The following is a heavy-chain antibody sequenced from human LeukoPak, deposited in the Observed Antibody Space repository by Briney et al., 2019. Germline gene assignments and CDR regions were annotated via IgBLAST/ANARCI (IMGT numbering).Heavy chain of an antibody. CDR2: INHSGST. D-gene: IGHD3-22*01. CDR1: GGSFSVYY. CDR3: ASYYYDSSGYYVPSRYYFDY. J-gene: IGHJ4*02. V-gene: IGHV4-34*01. Sequence: SETLSLTCAVYGGSFSVYYWSWIRQPPGKGLEWIGEINHSGSTNYNPSLKSRVTISVDTSKNQFSLKLSSVTAADTAVYYCASYYYDSSGYYVPSRYYFDYWGQGTLVTVSS.